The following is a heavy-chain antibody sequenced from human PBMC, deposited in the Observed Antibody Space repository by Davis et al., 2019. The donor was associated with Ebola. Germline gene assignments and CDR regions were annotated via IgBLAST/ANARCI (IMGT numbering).Heavy chain of an antibody. CDR1: GGSISSGGYS. CDR2: IYHSGST. D-gene: IGHD6-13*01. J-gene: IGHJ4*02. CDR3: AREYSSSWSVFDY. Sequence: MPSETLSLTCAVSGGSISSGGYSCSWTRQPPGKGLEWIGYIYHSGSTYYNPSLKSRVTISVDRSKNQFSLKLSSVTAADTAVYYCAREYSSSWSVFDYWGQGTLVTVSS. V-gene: IGHV4-30-2*01.